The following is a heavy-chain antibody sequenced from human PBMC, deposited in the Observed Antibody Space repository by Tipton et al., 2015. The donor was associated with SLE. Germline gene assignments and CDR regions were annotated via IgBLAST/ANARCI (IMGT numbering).Heavy chain of an antibody. J-gene: IGHJ4*02. CDR2: INPNSGSV. V-gene: IGHV1-8*03. D-gene: IGHD6-19*01. Sequence: QSGAEVKKPGASVKVSCKASGYSFNRYDVHWVRQAPGQGLEWMGWINPNSGSVGYSQRFQGRVIITRDTSIGTAYMELSSLSSADSAVYFCTRASGAAPFDHWGQGTLVTVSS. CDR3: TRASGAAPFDH. CDR1: GYSFNRYD.